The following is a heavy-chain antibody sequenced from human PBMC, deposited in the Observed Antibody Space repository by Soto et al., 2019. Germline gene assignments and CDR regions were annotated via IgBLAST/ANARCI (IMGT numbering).Heavy chain of an antibody. CDR2: ISAYNGNT. D-gene: IGHD3-22*01. J-gene: IGHJ4*02. V-gene: IGHV1-18*01. CDR3: ARDDYYDTSGYLALFDY. CDR1: GYTFTSYG. Sequence: ASVKVSCKASGYTFTSYGISWVRQAPGQGLEWMGWISAYNGNTNYAQKLQGRVTMTTDTSTSTAYMELRSLRSDDTAVYYCARDDYYDTSGYLALFDYWGQGTLVTVSS.